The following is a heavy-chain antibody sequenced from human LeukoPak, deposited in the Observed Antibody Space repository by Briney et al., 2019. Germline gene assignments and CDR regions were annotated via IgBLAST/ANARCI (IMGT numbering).Heavy chain of an antibody. J-gene: IGHJ6*03. D-gene: IGHD5-18*01. V-gene: IGHV1-18*01. CDR3: ARVDTVNYYYYMDV. CDR1: GYTFTTYG. CDR2: ISTFNGHT. Sequence: ASVKVSCKASGYTFTTYGISWVRQAPGHGLEWMGWISTFNGHTNYAQSRQDRVTMTTDTSTSTVYMELSSLMSDDTAVYYCARVDTVNYYYYMDVWGKGTPVTVSS.